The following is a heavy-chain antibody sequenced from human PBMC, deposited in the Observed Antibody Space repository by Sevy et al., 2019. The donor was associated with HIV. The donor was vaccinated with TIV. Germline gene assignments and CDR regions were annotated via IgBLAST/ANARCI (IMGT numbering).Heavy chain of an antibody. CDR3: ARGAHYDDANWAFVY. CDR1: GFIFGDYY. CDR2: VSRGGFTI. J-gene: IGHJ4*02. D-gene: IGHD3-22*01. V-gene: IGHV3-11*01. Sequence: GGSLRLSCAASGFIFGDYYMAWVRQAPGKGLEWISYVSRGGFTIYYADSVEGRFSISRDDAKDSLFLQMDSLRAEDTAFYYSARGAHYDDANWAFVYWGQGALVTGSS.